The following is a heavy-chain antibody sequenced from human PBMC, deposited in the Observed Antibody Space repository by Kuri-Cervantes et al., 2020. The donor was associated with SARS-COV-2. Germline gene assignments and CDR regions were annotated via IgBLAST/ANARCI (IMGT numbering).Heavy chain of an antibody. D-gene: IGHD3/OR15-3a*01. CDR1: GYTFNIYD. CDR3: ARYLDWERGIDS. CDR2: MNPNSGIT. Sequence: ASVKVSCKTSGYTFNIYDIHWVRQATGQGLEWMGWMNPNSGITGYAQKLQGRVTMTRDTSRGTAYMELSSLRSDDTAVYFCARYLDWERGIDSWGQGSLVTVSS. V-gene: IGHV1-8*02. J-gene: IGHJ4*02.